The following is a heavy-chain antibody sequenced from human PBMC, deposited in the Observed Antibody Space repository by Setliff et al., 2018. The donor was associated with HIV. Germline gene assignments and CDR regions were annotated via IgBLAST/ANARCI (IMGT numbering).Heavy chain of an antibody. CDR2: VNHSGNT. CDR3: ARLGRADDGGGFSIRFDY. D-gene: IGHD2-15*01. CDR1: GGPFSGFY. Sequence: LSLTCAVYGGPFSGFYWAWIRQAPGKGLEWIGEVNHSGNTNYNPSLKTRVTLAIDTSKRQFSLWLRSVTAADTAVYYCARLGRADDGGGFSIRFDYWGQGTLGHRLL. V-gene: IGHV4-34*01. J-gene: IGHJ4*02.